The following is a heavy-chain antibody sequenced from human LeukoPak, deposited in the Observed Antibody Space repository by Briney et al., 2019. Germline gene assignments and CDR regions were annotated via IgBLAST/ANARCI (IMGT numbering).Heavy chain of an antibody. D-gene: IGHD5-18*01. Sequence: SVTVSCTASGGTFSSYAISWVRQAPGQGLEWMGGIIPIFGTANYAQKFQGRVTITADESTSTAYMELSSLRSEDTAVYYCAVLDTAMVEGGVDYWGQGTLVTVSS. J-gene: IGHJ4*02. CDR3: AVLDTAMVEGGVDY. V-gene: IGHV1-69*13. CDR1: GGTFSSYA. CDR2: IIPIFGTA.